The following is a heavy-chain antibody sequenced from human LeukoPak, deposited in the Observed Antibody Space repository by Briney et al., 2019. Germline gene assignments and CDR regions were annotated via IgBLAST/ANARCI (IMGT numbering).Heavy chain of an antibody. CDR1: GFTFSSSA. D-gene: IGHD6-19*01. CDR2: ISYDGSNK. CDR3: ARDRDSSGWYEGFDY. J-gene: IGHJ4*02. V-gene: IGHV3-30-3*01. Sequence: GRSLGLSCAASGFTFSSSAMHWVRQAPDKGLEWVAVISYDGSNKYYADSVKGRFTISRDNSKNTLYLQMNSLRADDTAVYYCARDRDSSGWYEGFDYWGQGTLVTVSS.